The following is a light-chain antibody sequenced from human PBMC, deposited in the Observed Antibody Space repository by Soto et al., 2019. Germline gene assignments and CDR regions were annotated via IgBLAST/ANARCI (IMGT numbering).Light chain of an antibody. CDR1: QSISSY. CDR2: EAS. CDR3: QQNYNTPLT. V-gene: IGKV1-39*01. J-gene: IGKJ4*01. Sequence: DIQMTQSPSSLSASVGDRVTITCRASQSISSYLNWYQQKPGKAPKLQIYEASNLQSGVPSRFSGGGSGTDFTLTISSLQPEDFGTYYCQQNYNTPLTFGGGTKVEIK.